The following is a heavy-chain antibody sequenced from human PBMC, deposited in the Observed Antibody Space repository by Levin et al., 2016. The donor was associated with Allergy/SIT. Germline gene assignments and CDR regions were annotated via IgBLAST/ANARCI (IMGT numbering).Heavy chain of an antibody. J-gene: IGHJ4*02. CDR3: AKDPEGGYSQGY. V-gene: IGHV3-23*01. D-gene: IGHD2-2*03. CDR2: ISGSGGST. Sequence: VRQAPGKGLEWVSAISGSGGSTYYADSVKGRFTISRDNSKNTLYLQMNSLRAEDTAVYYCAKDPEGGYSQGYWGQGTLVTVSS.